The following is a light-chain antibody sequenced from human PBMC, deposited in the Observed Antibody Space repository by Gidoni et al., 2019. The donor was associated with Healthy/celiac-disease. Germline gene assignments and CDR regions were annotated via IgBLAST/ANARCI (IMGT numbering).Light chain of an antibody. V-gene: IGLV3-25*02. CDR1: ALPKQY. CDR2: KDS. Sequence: SYELPQPPSLSVSPGQTARISCSGDALPKQYAYWYHQKPGQAPVLVIYKDSERPSGIPERFSGSSSGTTGTLTISGVQAEDEADYYCQSADSSGTVVFGGGTKLTVL. J-gene: IGLJ2*01. CDR3: QSADSSGTVV.